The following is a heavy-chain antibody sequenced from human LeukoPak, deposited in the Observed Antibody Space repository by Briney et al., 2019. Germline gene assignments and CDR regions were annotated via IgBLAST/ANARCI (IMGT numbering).Heavy chain of an antibody. V-gene: IGHV3-48*03. CDR3: ARGDYGDRYWYFDL. J-gene: IGHJ2*01. D-gene: IGHD4-17*01. CDR2: ISSSGSTI. CDR1: GFTFSSYE. Sequence: GGSLRLSCAASGFTFSSYEMNWVRQAPGKGLEWVSYISSSGSTIYYADSVKDRFTISRDNAKNSLYLQMNSLRAEDTAVYYCARGDYGDRYWYFDLWGPGTLVTVSS.